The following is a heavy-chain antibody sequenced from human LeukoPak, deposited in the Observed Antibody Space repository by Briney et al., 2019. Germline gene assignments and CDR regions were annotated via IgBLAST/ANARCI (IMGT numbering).Heavy chain of an antibody. J-gene: IGHJ6*02. D-gene: IGHD1-20*01. V-gene: IGHV1-2*02. CDR3: ARGPLRRITGLRYYCGMDV. CDR1: GYTFTSYY. CDR2: INPNSGGT. Sequence: GASVKVSCKASGYTFTSYYMHWVRQAPGQGLEWMGWINPNSGGTNYAQKFQGRVTMTRDTSISTAYMELSRLRSDDTAVYYCARGPLRRITGLRYYCGMDVWGQGTTVTVSS.